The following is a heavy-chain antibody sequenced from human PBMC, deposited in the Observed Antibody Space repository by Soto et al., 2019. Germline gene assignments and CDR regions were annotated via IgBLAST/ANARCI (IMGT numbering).Heavy chain of an antibody. V-gene: IGHV3-23*01. J-gene: IGHJ1*01. CDR3: AKDFSGDYAALQD. D-gene: IGHD4-17*01. CDR2: IIGRGFVP. CDR1: GFTFSDYA. Sequence: EVQLLESGGGLVQPGGSLRLSCAASGFTFSDYAMTWVRQAPGKGLEWVSVIIGRGFVPYYADSVKGRFTVSKDNSRDTLYLQMNGLRAEDTALDDCAKDFSGDYAALQDWGLGTLVIVSS.